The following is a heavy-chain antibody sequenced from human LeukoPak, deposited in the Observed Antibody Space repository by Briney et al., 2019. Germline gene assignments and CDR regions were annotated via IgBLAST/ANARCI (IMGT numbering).Heavy chain of an antibody. V-gene: IGHV4-61*02. CDR3: ACHAYGGNPHWFDP. J-gene: IGHJ5*02. Sequence: SETLSLTCTVSGGSISSSSYYWSWIRQPAGKGLEWIGRIYTSGSTNYNPSLKSRVTISVDTSKNQFSLKLSSVTAADTAVYYCACHAYGGNPHWFDPWGQGTLVTVSS. CDR1: GGSISSSSYY. CDR2: IYTSGST. D-gene: IGHD4-23*01.